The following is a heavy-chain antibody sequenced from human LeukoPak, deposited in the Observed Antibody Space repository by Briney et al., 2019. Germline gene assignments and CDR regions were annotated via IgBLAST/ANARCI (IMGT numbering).Heavy chain of an antibody. D-gene: IGHD6-19*01. CDR2: IIPIFGIA. V-gene: IGHV1-69*04. J-gene: IGHJ4*02. CDR3: AKTYIAVAGKGDY. Sequence: GASVNVSCKASGGTFSSYAISWVRQAPGQGLEWMGRIIPIFGIANYAQKFQGRVTITADKSTSTAYMELSSLRSEDTAVYYCAKTYIAVAGKGDYWGQGTLVTVSS. CDR1: GGTFSSYA.